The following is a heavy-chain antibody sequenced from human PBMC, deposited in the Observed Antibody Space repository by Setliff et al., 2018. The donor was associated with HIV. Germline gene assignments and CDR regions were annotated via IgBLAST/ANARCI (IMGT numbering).Heavy chain of an antibody. D-gene: IGHD4-17*01. V-gene: IGHV1-46*01. CDR2: INTRSGST. CDR1: GYTFTSYY. J-gene: IGHJ4*02. CDR3: ARDNDYGDYRVPFDY. Sequence: ASVKVSCKASGYTFTSYYMHWVRQAPGQGLEWMGIINTRSGSTSYEQKFQGRLTMTRDTSTSTVYMELSSLRSDDTAVYYCARDNDYGDYRVPFDYWGQGTLVTVSS.